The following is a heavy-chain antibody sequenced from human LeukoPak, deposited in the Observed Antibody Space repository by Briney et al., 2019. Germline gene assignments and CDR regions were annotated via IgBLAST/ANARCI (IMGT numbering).Heavy chain of an antibody. CDR2: MNPNRGNT. Sequence: ASVKVSCKASGYTFTSYDINWGGQATGQGLEGMGWMNPNRGNTGYAQKFQGRVTSTRNTSISTAYMWRSDLGSEDTAGYYLAVGGSRDGYIGRDYWGQGTLVTVSS. D-gene: IGHD5-24*01. CDR3: AVGGSRDGYIGRDY. V-gene: IGHV1-8*03. J-gene: IGHJ4*02. CDR1: GYTFTSYD.